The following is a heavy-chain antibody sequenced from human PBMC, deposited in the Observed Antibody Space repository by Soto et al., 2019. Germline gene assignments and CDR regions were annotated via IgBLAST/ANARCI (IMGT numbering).Heavy chain of an antibody. CDR2: IYHSGST. CDR1: GGSISSGGYS. J-gene: IGHJ5*02. V-gene: IGHV4-30-2*01. D-gene: IGHD3-3*01. Sequence: QLQLQESGSGLVKPSQTLSLTCAVSGGSISSGGYSWSWIRQPPGKGLEWIGYIYHSGSTYYNPSLESRVTISVDRSKNQFSLKLSSVTAADTAVYYCAREKTYDFDGSWFDPWGQGTLVTVSS. CDR3: AREKTYDFDGSWFDP.